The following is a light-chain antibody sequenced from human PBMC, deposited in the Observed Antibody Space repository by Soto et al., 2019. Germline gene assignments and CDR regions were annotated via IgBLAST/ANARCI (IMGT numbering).Light chain of an antibody. V-gene: IGKV1-8*01. CDR2: AAS. Sequence: AIRMTQSPSSLSASTGDRVTITCRAGQGISSYLAWYQQKPGKAPKLLIYAASTLQSGVPSRFSGSGSRTDFTLAISCLQSEDFATYYCQQYYNYSALTFGGGTKVEIK. CDR3: QQYYNYSALT. J-gene: IGKJ4*01. CDR1: QGISSY.